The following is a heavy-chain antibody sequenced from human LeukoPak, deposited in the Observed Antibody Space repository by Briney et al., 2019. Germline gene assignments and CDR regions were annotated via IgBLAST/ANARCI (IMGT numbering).Heavy chain of an antibody. CDR2: INHSGST. D-gene: IGHD3-9*01. Sequence: PSETLSLTCAVYGGSFSGYYWSWIRQPPGKGLEWIGEINHSGSTNYNPSLKSRVTISVDTSKNQFSLKLSSVTAADTAVYYCARNDILTGYYPPRNWFAPWGQGTLVPVSS. CDR3: ARNDILTGYYPPRNWFAP. J-gene: IGHJ5*02. V-gene: IGHV4-34*01. CDR1: GGSFSGYY.